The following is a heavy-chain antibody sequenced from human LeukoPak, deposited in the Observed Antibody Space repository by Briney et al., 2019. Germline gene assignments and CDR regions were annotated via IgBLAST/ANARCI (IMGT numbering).Heavy chain of an antibody. D-gene: IGHD2-15*01. CDR3: AKDLSHCSGGSCYSAVDY. Sequence: PGGSLRLSCAASGFTFSSYAMSWVRQAPGKGLEWVSAISGSGSSTYYAESVKGRFTISRDNSKNTLDVQMNSLRAEDTAEYYCAKDLSHCSGGSCYSAVDYWGQGTLVTVSS. CDR1: GFTFSSYA. CDR2: ISGSGSST. V-gene: IGHV3-23*01. J-gene: IGHJ4*02.